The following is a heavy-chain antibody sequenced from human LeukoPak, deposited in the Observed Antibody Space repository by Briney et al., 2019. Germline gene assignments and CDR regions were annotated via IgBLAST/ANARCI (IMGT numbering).Heavy chain of an antibody. CDR3: ARGGTREPRRYWFDP. D-gene: IGHD1-26*01. CDR2: MNPNSGNT. J-gene: IGHJ5*02. CDR1: GYTFTSYD. Sequence: ASVKVSCKASGYTFTSYDINWVRQATGQGLEWMGWMNPNSGNTGYAQKFQGRVTITRNTSISTAYMELSSLRSEDTAVYYCARGGTREPRRYWFDPWGQGTLVTVSS. V-gene: IGHV1-8*01.